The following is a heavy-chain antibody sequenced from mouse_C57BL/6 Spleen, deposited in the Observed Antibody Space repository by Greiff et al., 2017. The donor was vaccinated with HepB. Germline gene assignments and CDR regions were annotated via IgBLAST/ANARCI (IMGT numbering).Heavy chain of an antibody. Sequence: EVQLQQSGPELVKPGASVKISCKASGYTFTDYYMNWVKQSHGKSLEWIGDINPNNGGTSYNQKFKGKATLTVDKSSSTAYMELRSLTSEDSAVYYCATQSPYYFDYWGQGTTLTVSS. CDR1: GYTFTDYY. CDR3: ATQSPYYFDY. V-gene: IGHV1-26*01. J-gene: IGHJ2*01. CDR2: INPNNGGT.